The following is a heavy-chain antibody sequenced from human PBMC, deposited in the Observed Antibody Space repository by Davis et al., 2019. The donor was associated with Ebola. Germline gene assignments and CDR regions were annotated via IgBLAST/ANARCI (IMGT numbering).Heavy chain of an antibody. V-gene: IGHV4-59*12. CDR2: IYYSGST. CDR3: ARATYNNWKLWYYYGMDV. J-gene: IGHJ6*02. CDR1: GGSISSYY. Sequence: SETLSLTCTVSGGSISSYYWSWIRQPPGKRLEWIGYIYYSGSTNYNPSLKSRVTISVDTSKNQFSLKLSSVTAADTAVYYCARATYNNWKLWYYYGMDVWGQGTTVTVSS. D-gene: IGHD1-20*01.